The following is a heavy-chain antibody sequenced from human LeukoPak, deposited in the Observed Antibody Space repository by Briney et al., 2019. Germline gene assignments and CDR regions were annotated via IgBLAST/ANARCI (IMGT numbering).Heavy chain of an antibody. CDR1: GFTFRKYW. V-gene: IGHV3-74*01. Sequence: GGSLKLSRAASGFTFRKYWIHWLCQAPGEGPMWVSRIIPDGSTTHFADSVNGRFVLSRDKAENTVYLQMNSLRADDRALYYIAREFMIGSTVFRFFDTWGQGTLVTISS. CDR3: AREFMIGSTVFRFFDT. J-gene: IGHJ4*02. D-gene: IGHD3-16*01. CDR2: IIPDGSTT.